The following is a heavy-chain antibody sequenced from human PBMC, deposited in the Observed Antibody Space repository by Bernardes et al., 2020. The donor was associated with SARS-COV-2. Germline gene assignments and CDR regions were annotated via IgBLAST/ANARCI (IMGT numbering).Heavy chain of an antibody. Sequence: AGVKVSCKASGYTFTGYYMHWVRQAPGQGLEWLGWINPNSGGTNYAQKFQGRVTMTRDTSITTAYMELSSLKSDDTAVYYCARSAYNWNDINYWGQGTLITVSS. V-gene: IGHV1-2*02. J-gene: IGHJ4*02. CDR1: GYTFTGYY. D-gene: IGHD1-20*01. CDR3: ARSAYNWNDINY. CDR2: INPNSGGT.